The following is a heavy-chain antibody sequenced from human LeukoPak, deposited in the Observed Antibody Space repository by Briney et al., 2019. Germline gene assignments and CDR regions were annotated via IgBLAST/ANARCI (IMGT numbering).Heavy chain of an antibody. CDR1: GYTFTSYG. CDR2: MNPNSGNT. V-gene: IGHV1-8*02. D-gene: IGHD3-10*01. Sequence: ASVKVSCKASGYTFTSYGISWVRQAPRQGLEWMGWMNPNSGNTGYAQKFQGRVTMTRNTSISTAYMELSSLRSEDTAVYYCASRTYYYGSGSYLYYYYGMDVWGQGTLVTVSS. J-gene: IGHJ6*02. CDR3: ASRTYYYGSGSYLYYYYGMDV.